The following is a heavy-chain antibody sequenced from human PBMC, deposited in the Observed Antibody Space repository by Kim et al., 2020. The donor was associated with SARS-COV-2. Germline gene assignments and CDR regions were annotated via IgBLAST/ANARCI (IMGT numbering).Heavy chain of an antibody. CDR3: ARDQSSGNIPLGWFDP. D-gene: IGHD1-26*01. CDR1: GGSISSGSYY. CDR2: IYTSGST. J-gene: IGHJ5*02. V-gene: IGHV4-61*02. Sequence: SETLSLTCTVSGGSISSGSYYWSWIRQPAGKGLEWIGRIYTSGSTNYNPSLKSRVTISVDTSKNQFSLKLSSVTAADTAVYYCARDQSSGNIPLGWFDPWGQGTLVTVSS.